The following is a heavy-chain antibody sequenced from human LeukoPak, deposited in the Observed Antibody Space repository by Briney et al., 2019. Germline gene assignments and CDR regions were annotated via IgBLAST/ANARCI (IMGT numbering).Heavy chain of an antibody. CDR3: ASSLDYDAFDI. D-gene: IGHD4-11*01. Sequence: ASVKVSRKSTGYTLTGYYMHWLRPPPAQGLEWVGCINLNSGGKNYAQKFQGRVTMTRDTSISTAYMELSRLRSDDTAVYYCASSLDYDAFDIWGQGTMVTVSS. CDR1: GYTLTGYY. CDR2: INLNSGGK. V-gene: IGHV1-2*02. J-gene: IGHJ3*02.